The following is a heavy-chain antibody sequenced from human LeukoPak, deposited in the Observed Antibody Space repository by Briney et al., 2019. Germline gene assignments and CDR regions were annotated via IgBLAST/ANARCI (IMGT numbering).Heavy chain of an antibody. Sequence: PGGSLRLSCAASGSTFSDHYMDWVRQAPGKGLEWVGRSRSKANSYSTEYAASVKGRFTISRDESKNSLYLQMNSLKTEDTAVYYCARGGTALVRTYLDYWGQGTLVTVSS. CDR3: ARGGTALVRTYLDY. CDR2: SRSKANSYST. J-gene: IGHJ4*02. CDR1: GSTFSDHY. V-gene: IGHV3-72*01. D-gene: IGHD5-18*01.